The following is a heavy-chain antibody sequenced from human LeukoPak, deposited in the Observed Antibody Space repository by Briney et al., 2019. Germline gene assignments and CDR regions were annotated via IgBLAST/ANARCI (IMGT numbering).Heavy chain of an antibody. CDR3: AREPYDFWSGYYGYFDY. CDR2: IKQDGSEK. Sequence: GGSLRLSCAASGFTVANDRMSWVRQAPGKGLEWVANIKQDGSEKYYVDSVKGRFTISRDNAKSSLYLQMNNLRAEDTAVYYCAREPYDFWSGYYGYFDYWGQGALVTVSS. J-gene: IGHJ4*02. D-gene: IGHD3-3*01. CDR1: GFTVANDR. V-gene: IGHV3-7*01.